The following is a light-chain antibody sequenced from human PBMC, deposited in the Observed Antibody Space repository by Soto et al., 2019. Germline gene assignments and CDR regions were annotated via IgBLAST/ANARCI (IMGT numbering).Light chain of an antibody. CDR2: LGS. CDR3: MQALQTPYT. Sequence: DIVMTQSPLSLPVTPGAPASISYRSSQSLLHSNGYNYFDWYLQKPGQSPQLLIYLGSNRASGVPDRLSGSGSGTDFTLKISRVEAEDVGVYYCMQALQTPYTFGQGTKLEIK. J-gene: IGKJ2*01. CDR1: QSLLHSNGYNY. V-gene: IGKV2-28*01.